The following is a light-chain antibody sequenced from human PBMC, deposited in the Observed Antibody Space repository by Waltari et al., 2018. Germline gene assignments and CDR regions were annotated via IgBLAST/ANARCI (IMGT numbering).Light chain of an antibody. CDR3: SSYTSSSTRV. CDR2: DVS. Sequence: QSALTQPASVSGSPGQSITISCTGTSSEVGSYNYISWYQQTPGNAPKLMIYDVSDRPSGVSNRFSGSKSGNTASLTISGLQAEDEADYYCSSYTSSSTRVFGTGTKVTVL. J-gene: IGLJ1*01. CDR1: SSEVGSYNY. V-gene: IGLV2-14*03.